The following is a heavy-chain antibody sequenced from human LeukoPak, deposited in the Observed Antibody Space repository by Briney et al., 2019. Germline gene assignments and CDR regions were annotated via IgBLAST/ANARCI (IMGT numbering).Heavy chain of an antibody. CDR1: GFTFSSHG. J-gene: IGHJ4*02. CDR2: IRYDGSYK. CDR3: ARDGGRSFFDY. Sequence: GGSLRLSCAASGFTFSSHGMHWVRQAPGKGLEWVAFIRYDGSYKYYADSVKGRFTISRDNSKNTLYLKMNSLRDEDTAVYYCARDGGRSFFDYWGQGTLVTVSS. D-gene: IGHD3-10*01. V-gene: IGHV3-30*02.